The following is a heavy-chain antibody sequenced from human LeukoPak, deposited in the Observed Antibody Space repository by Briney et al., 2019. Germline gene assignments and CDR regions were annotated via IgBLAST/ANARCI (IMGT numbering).Heavy chain of an antibody. CDR3: ARRVYCTGGACRNWYFDL. J-gene: IGHJ2*01. D-gene: IGHD2-8*02. CDR1: GGSISSTTYY. Sequence: SETLSLTCNVSGGSISSTTYYWGWIRQPPGKGLEWIGSIYYDGRTYYNPPLQSRLTISVDTSKNQFSLRLTSVTAADTAVYYCARRVYCTGGACRNWYFDLWGRGTLVTVSS. CDR2: IYYDGRT. V-gene: IGHV4-39*01.